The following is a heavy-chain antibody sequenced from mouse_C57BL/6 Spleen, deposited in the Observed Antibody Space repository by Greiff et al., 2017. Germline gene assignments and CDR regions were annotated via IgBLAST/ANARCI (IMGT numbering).Heavy chain of an antibody. V-gene: IGHV1-62-2*01. Sequence: QVQLQQSGAELVKPGASVKLSCKASGYTFTEYTIHWVKQRSGQGLEWIGWFYPGSGSIKYNEKFKDKATLTADKSSSTASMGLSRLTSEDSAVYFCARHEDRDYDGGYYAMDYWGQGTSVTVSS. D-gene: IGHD2-4*01. CDR1: GYTFTEYT. CDR3: ARHEDRDYDGGYYAMDY. CDR2: FYPGSGSI. J-gene: IGHJ4*01.